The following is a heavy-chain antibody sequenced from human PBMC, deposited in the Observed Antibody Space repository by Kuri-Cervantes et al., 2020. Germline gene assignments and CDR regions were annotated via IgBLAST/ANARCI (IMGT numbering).Heavy chain of an antibody. CDR1: GYTFTTYA. J-gene: IGHJ5*02. Sequence: ASVKASCKASGYTFTTYAMHWVRQAPGQRLEWMGWINGGNGNTRHSRKFQGRVTITRDTSASTAYMELSSLRSEDTAVYYCARSSAAGTIDPWGQGTLVTVSS. D-gene: IGHD6-13*01. CDR3: ARSSAAGTIDP. CDR2: INGGNGNT. V-gene: IGHV1-3*01.